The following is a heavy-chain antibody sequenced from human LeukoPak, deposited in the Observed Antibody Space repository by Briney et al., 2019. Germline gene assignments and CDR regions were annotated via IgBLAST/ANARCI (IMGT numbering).Heavy chain of an antibody. Sequence: SETLSLTCTVSGGSISSYYWSWIRQPPGKGLEWIGYIYYSGSTNYNPSLKSRVTMSVDTSKNQFSLKLSSVTAADTAVYYCARDAVLYYFDYWGQGTLVTVSS. V-gene: IGHV4-59*12. CDR3: ARDAVLYYFDY. J-gene: IGHJ4*02. CDR2: IYYSGST. D-gene: IGHD3-10*01. CDR1: GGSISSYY.